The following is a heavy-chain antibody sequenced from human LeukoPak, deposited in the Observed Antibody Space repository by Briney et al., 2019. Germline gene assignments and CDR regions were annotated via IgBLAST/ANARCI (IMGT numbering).Heavy chain of an antibody. CDR1: GYTFTSYG. V-gene: IGHV1-18*01. Sequence: GASVKVSCKASGYTFTSYGISWVRQAPGQGLEWMGWISAYNGNTNYAQKLQGRVTMTTDTSTSTAYMELRSLRSDDTAVYYCASGDYDSSGYYYTPVPVFDYWGQGTLVTVSS. J-gene: IGHJ4*02. CDR3: ASGDYDSSGYYYTPVPVFDY. D-gene: IGHD3-22*01. CDR2: ISAYNGNT.